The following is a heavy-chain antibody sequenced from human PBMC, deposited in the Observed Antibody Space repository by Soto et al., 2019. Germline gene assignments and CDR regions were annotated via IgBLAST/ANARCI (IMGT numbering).Heavy chain of an antibody. Sequence: EVQLLESGGGLVQPGGSVRLSCAASGFTLSDFDMGWVRQAPGKGLEWISLTRTDGGGTYYAYSVEGRLTVSRDTSTNTLYLQMNNLSGEVSDLYYCVKDRRCGEYPAFDLWGQWTMVTVSS. D-gene: IGHD2-21*01. CDR1: GFTLSDFD. CDR3: VKDRRCGEYPAFDL. J-gene: IGHJ3*01. CDR2: TRTDGGGT. V-gene: IGHV3-23*01.